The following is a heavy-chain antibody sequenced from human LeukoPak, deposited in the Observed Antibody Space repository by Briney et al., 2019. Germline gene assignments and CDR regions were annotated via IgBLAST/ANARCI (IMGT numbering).Heavy chain of an antibody. CDR1: GYTFTNNY. V-gene: IGHV1-46*01. CDR3: ARDQEGFDY. Sequence: SVKVSCKASGYTFTNNYLHWVRQAPGQGLEWMGMIYPRDGSTSYAQNFQGRVTVTRDTSTTTVHMELRGLRSEDTAVYYCARDQEGFDYWGQGTVVTVSS. J-gene: IGHJ4*02. CDR2: IYPRDGST.